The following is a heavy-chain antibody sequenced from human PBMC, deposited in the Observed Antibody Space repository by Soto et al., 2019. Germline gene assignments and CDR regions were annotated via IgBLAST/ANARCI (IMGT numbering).Heavy chain of an antibody. V-gene: IGHV3-15*07. CDR3: TTGSVEGV. J-gene: IGHJ6*02. Sequence: EVQLVESGGGLGKPGGSLRLSCAASGFSFSNAWMNWVRQAPGKGLEWVGRIKRKIDGEATDYAGPVKGRFTVFRDDSKSALYLQMNSLKGDDTAVYYCTTGSVEGVWGQGTTVTVS. CDR1: GFSFSNAW. D-gene: IGHD2-15*01. CDR2: IKRKIDGEAT.